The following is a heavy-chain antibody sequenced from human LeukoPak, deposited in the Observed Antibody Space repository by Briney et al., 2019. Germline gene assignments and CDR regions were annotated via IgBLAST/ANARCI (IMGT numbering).Heavy chain of an antibody. CDR2: INHSGST. CDR1: GGSFSGYY. J-gene: IGHJ5*02. D-gene: IGHD3-3*01. CDR3: ARVGAYYDFWSGLKRWFDP. V-gene: IGHV4-34*01. Sequence: SETLSLTCAVYGGSFSGYYWSWIRQPPGKGLEWIGEINHSGSTNYNPSLKSRVTISVDTSKNQFSLKLSSVTAADTAVYYCARVGAYYDFWSGLKRWFDPWGQGTLVTVSS.